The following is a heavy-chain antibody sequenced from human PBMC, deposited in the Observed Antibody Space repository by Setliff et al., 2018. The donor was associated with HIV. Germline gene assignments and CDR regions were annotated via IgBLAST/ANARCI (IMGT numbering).Heavy chain of an antibody. CDR3: ARGAHPGSAEDYYYYYMDV. CDR1: GGTFSNYA. Sequence: ASVKVSCKASGGTFSNYAINWVRQAPGQGLEWMVGIIPILGTANYAQKFQGRVTITTDESTSTAYMELSSLRPEDTAVYYCARGAHPGSAEDYYYYYMDVWGKGTTVTVSS. J-gene: IGHJ6*03. CDR2: IIPILGTA. V-gene: IGHV1-69*05. D-gene: IGHD3-10*01.